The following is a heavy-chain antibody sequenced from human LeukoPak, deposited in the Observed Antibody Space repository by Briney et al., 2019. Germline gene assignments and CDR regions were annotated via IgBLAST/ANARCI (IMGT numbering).Heavy chain of an antibody. J-gene: IGHJ4*02. V-gene: IGHV3-23*01. Sequence: GGTLRLSCAASGFTFSSYGMNWVRQAPGKGLEWVSAISGSGGSTYYADSVKGRFTISRDNAKNSLYLQMNSLRAEDTAVYYCARGGSYREFDYWGQGTLVTVSS. CDR2: ISGSGGST. CDR3: ARGGSYREFDY. CDR1: GFTFSSYG. D-gene: IGHD1-26*01.